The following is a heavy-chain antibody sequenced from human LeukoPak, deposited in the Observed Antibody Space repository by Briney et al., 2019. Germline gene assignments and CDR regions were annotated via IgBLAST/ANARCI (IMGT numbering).Heavy chain of an antibody. CDR1: GGTFSSYA. CDR2: IIPIFGTA. V-gene: IGHV1-69*05. D-gene: IGHD4-17*01. CDR3: AREGGHSTVTTGYFDL. J-gene: IGHJ5*02. Sequence: GASVKVSCKASGGTFSSYAISWVRQAPGQGLEWMGGIIPIFGTANYAQKFQGRVTITTDESTSTAYMELNSLRSEDTAVYYCAREGGHSTVTTGYFDLWGQGTLVTVSS.